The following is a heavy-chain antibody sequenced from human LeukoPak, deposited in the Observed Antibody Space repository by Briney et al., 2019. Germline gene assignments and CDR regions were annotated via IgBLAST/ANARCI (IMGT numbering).Heavy chain of an antibody. J-gene: IGHJ4*02. V-gene: IGHV3-21*01. D-gene: IGHD5-12*01. CDR3: AXXQKXRKSVASAVDC. CDR2: ISSSSSYI. Sequence: GESLRXSCAASGFTFSDYSMNWVRQAPGKGLEWVSSISSSSSYIFYADSVRGRFSISRDNAKNSLYLQMNSLRAEDTAVYYCAXXQKXRKSVASAVDCWGQGTVVIVSS. CDR1: GFTFSDYS.